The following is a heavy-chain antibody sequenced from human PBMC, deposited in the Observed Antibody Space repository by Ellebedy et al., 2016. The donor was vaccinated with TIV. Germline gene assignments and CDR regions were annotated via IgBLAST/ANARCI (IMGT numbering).Heavy chain of an antibody. CDR2: IYPGNSDT. D-gene: IGHD2-2*01. V-gene: IGHV5-51*01. J-gene: IGHJ4*02. CDR3: ARLPVLVPPASYDY. Sequence: GESLKISCEGSGYSFTTYWIAWVRQMPGKGLEWMGIIYPGNSDTKYSPSFQGQVTISADKSTSTAYMQWRSLKASDTAMYYCARLPVLVPPASYDYWGQGTLVTVSS. CDR1: GYSFTTYW.